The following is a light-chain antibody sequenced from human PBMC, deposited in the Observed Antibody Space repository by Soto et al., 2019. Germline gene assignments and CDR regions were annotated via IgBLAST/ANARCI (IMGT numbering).Light chain of an antibody. CDR1: SSNIGSNY. CDR3: AAWDDSLSGPV. Sequence: QSVLTQPPSASGTPGQRVTISCSGSSSNIGSNYVYWYQQIPGTAPKLLIYTNHQRPSGVPDRFSGSKSGTSASLAISGLRSEDEADYYCAAWDDSLSGPVFGGGTQLTVL. V-gene: IGLV1-47*01. CDR2: TNH. J-gene: IGLJ2*01.